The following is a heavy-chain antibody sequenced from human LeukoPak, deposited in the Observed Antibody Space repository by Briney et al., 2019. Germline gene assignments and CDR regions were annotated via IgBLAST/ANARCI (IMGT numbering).Heavy chain of an antibody. V-gene: IGHV3-48*03. CDR2: ISSGGSTI. D-gene: IGHD3-3*01. J-gene: IGHJ3*02. CDR3: ARGGITIFGVVSGAFDI. CDR1: GFTFSSYE. Sequence: GGSLRLSCAASGFTFSSYEMNWVRQAPGKGLEWVSYISSGGSTIYYADSVEGRFTISRDNAKNSLYLQMNSLRAEDTAVYYCARGGITIFGVVSGAFDIWGQGTMVTVSS.